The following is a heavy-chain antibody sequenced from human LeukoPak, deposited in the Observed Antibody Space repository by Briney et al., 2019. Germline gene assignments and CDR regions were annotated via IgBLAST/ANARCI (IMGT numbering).Heavy chain of an antibody. D-gene: IGHD2-15*01. CDR2: IYISGST. V-gene: IGHV4-4*07. J-gene: IGHJ4*02. CDR1: GASIRSHY. CDR3: ARVHCIGHSCYVDY. Sequence: SETLSLTCSVSGASIRSHYWSWIRQPAGKGLKWIGHIYISGSTNYNPSLKSRVTISVDTSKNQFSLKLSSLTAADTAVYYCARVHCIGHSCYVDYWGQGALVTVSS.